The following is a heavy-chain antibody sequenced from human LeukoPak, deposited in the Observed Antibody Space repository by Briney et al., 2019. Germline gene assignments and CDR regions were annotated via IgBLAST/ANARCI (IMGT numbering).Heavy chain of an antibody. J-gene: IGHJ4*02. Sequence: GASVKVSCKASGYTFTSYAMNWVRQAPGQGLEWMGWINTNTGNPTYAHGFTGRFVLSLDTSVSTAYLQISSLKAEDTAVYYCARDGATMIVVDMDPSFDYWGQGTLVTVSS. V-gene: IGHV7-4-1*02. CDR1: GYTFTSYA. D-gene: IGHD3-22*01. CDR2: INTNTGNP. CDR3: ARDGATMIVVDMDPSFDY.